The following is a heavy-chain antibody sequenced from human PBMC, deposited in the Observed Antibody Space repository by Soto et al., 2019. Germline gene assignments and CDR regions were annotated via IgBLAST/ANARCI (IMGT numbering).Heavy chain of an antibody. CDR2: MNLDTGGT. V-gene: IGHV1-2*06. Sequence: QVQLVQSGAEVKKPGASVRVSCGTSGYRFTAYYIHWVRQAPGQGLEWMGRMNLDTGGTTYAQKFQGRVTMTRDTSISTAYMELSSLKSDDTAMYYCARDGNFAFLGYSFAFDFWGQGTLVTVSS. D-gene: IGHD5-18*01. CDR3: ARDGNFAFLGYSFAFDF. CDR1: GYRFTAYY. J-gene: IGHJ4*02.